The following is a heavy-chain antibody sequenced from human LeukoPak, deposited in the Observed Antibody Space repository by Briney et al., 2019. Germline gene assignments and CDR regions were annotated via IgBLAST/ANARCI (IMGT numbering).Heavy chain of an antibody. CDR2: ISGSGDT. Sequence: GGSLRLSCAVSGFTYSSYAMSWVRLAPGKGLEGVSTISGSGDTYYVDSVKGRFTISRDNSKNTLYLQMNSLRAEDTAVYYCAKEGGYNYGYLDYWGQGSLVTVSS. CDR3: AKEGGYNYGYLDY. V-gene: IGHV3-23*01. D-gene: IGHD5-18*01. CDR1: GFTYSSYA. J-gene: IGHJ4*02.